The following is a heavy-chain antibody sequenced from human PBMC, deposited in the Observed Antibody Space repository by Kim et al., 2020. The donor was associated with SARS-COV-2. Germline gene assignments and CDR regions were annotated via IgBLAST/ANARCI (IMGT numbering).Heavy chain of an antibody. D-gene: IGHD6-13*01. CDR1: GFTFDDYA. CDR2: ISWNSGSI. V-gene: IGHV3-9*01. Sequence: GGSLRLSCAASGFTFDDYAMHWVRQAPGKGLEWVSGISWNSGSIGYVDSVKGRFTISRDNAKSSLYLQMNNLRADDSALYYCAKDIGSSTWYFFDSWGQGALVTVSS. J-gene: IGHJ4*02. CDR3: AKDIGSSTWYFFDS.